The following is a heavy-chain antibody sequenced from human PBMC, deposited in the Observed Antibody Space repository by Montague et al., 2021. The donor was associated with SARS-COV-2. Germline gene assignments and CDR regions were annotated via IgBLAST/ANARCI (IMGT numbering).Heavy chain of an antibody. V-gene: IGHV4-34*01. J-gene: IGHJ5*02. CDR3: ASLTLGYCSSTSCYSDWFGP. CDR1: GGSFSGYY. Sequence: SETLSLTCAVYGGSFSGYYWSWIRQPPGKGLEWIGEINHSGSTNYNPSLKSRVTISVDTSKNQFSLKLCSVTAADTAVYYCASLTLGYCSSTSCYSDWFGPWGQGTLVTVSS. CDR2: INHSGST. D-gene: IGHD2-2*02.